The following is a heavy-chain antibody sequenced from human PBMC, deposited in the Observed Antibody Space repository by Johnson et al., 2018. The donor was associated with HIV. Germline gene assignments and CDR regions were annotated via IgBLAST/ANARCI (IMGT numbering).Heavy chain of an antibody. V-gene: IGHV3-30*02. D-gene: IGHD3-10*01. J-gene: IGHJ3*01. CDR2: IRYDEGSK. Sequence: AASGFTFSRFGMHWVRQAPGNGLQWVASIRYDEGSKYYADSVKGRSTISRDNSKNTLYLQMNSLRTDDTAVYYCAKEYRQQGVGAFDLWGQGTMVTVSS. CDR3: AKEYRQQGVGAFDL. CDR1: GFTFSRFG.